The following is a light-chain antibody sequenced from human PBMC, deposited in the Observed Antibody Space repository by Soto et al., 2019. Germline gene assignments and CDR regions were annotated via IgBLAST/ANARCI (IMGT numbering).Light chain of an antibody. Sequence: EIVLTQSPATLSLPPGERATLSCVASQRPSDYLAWYQQKPGQAPRLVIYDVSNRASGIPARFSGSGSGTDFTLTISSLEPEDFAVYYCQHRNKWPPIFTFGPGTQVDFK. CDR3: QHRNKWPPIFT. CDR1: QRPSDY. J-gene: IGKJ3*01. CDR2: DVS. V-gene: IGKV3-11*01.